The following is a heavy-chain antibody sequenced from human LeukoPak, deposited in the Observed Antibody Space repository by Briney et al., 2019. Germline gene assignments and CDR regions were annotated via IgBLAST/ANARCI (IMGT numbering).Heavy chain of an antibody. CDR3: ARRRLRLGELSLNDY. D-gene: IGHD3-16*02. CDR2: IYYSGST. Sequence: PSETLSLTGTVSGGSISSSSYYWGWIRQPPGKGLEWIGSIYYSGSTYYNPSLKSRVTISVDTSKNQFSLKLSSVTAADTAVYYCARRRLRLGELSLNDYWGQGTLVTVSS. J-gene: IGHJ4*02. V-gene: IGHV4-39*01. CDR1: GGSISSSSYY.